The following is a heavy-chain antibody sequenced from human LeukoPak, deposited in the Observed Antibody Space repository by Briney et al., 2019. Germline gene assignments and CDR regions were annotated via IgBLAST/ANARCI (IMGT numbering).Heavy chain of an antibody. Sequence: SETLSLTCTVSGGSISSGSYYWSWIRQPAGKRLEWIGHIYRSGSTNYNPSLKSRVTISVDTSKNQFSLKLSSVTAADTAVYYWGVGPPYPPWVFDVLGKRTTV. D-gene: IGHD3-16*01. J-gene: IGHJ6*01. CDR3: GVGPPYPPWVFDV. V-gene: IGHV4-61*09. CDR1: GGSISSGSYY. CDR2: IYRSGST.